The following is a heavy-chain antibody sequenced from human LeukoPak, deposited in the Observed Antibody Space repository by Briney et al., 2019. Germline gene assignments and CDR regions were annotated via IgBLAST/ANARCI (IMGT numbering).Heavy chain of an antibody. CDR3: AREPGFDSSGYLNWFDP. J-gene: IGHJ5*02. V-gene: IGHV4-59*01. CDR2: ISYSGST. Sequence: SETLSLTCTVSGGSISSYYWSWIRQPPGKGLEWIACISYSGSTKYNPSLKSRVTISVDTSKNQLSLKLSSVTAADTAVYYCAREPGFDSSGYLNWFDPWGQGTLVTVS. D-gene: IGHD3-22*01. CDR1: GGSISSYY.